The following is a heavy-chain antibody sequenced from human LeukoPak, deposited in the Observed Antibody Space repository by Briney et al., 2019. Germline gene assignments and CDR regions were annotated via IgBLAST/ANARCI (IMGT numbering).Heavy chain of an antibody. J-gene: IGHJ6*02. CDR1: GFTFSSYG. D-gene: IGHD1-26*01. CDR2: ISYDGSNK. V-gene: IGHV3-30*18. Sequence: GRSLRLSCAAPGFTFSSYGMHWVRQAPGKGLEWVAVISYDGSNKYYADSVKGRFTISRDNSKNTLYLQMNSLRAEDTAVYYCAKGGGSYPYYYYGMDVWGQGTTVTVSS. CDR3: AKGGGSYPYYYYGMDV.